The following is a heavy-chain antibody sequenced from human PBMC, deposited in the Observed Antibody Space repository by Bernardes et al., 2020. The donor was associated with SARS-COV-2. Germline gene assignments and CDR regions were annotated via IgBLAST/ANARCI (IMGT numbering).Heavy chain of an antibody. CDR2: IYYSGST. Sequence: SESLSLTCTVSGGSVSSVSDYWSWLLQPPGKGLEWIGYIYYSGSTNYNPSLKSRVTISVDTSKNQFSLRLRSVTAADTAVYYCARERDDYGGELDSWGQGTLVTVSS. CDR3: ARERDDYGGELDS. D-gene: IGHD4-17*01. J-gene: IGHJ4*02. CDR1: GGSVSSVSDY. V-gene: IGHV4-61*01.